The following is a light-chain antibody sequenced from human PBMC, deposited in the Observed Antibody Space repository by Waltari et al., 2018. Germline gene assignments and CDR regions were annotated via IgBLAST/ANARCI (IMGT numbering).Light chain of an antibody. CDR3: GTWDSSLSAGV. Sequence: QSVLTQPPSVSAAPGQKVTTSCPGSSSNIWNTYVSCYQQLPGTAPKLLIYDNNKRPSGIPDRFSGSKSGTSATLGITGLQTGDEAGYYCGTWDSSLSAGVFGGGTKLTVL. V-gene: IGLV1-51*01. J-gene: IGLJ2*01. CDR2: DNN. CDR1: SSNIWNTY.